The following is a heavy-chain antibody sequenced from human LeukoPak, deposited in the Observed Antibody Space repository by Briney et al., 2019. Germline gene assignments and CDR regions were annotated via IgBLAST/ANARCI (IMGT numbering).Heavy chain of an antibody. J-gene: IGHJ4*02. CDR1: AFTFSSYW. V-gene: IGHV3-74*01. CDR3: ARVPYYFDSSGYYY. D-gene: IGHD3-22*01. Sequence: GGSLRLSCAASAFTFSSYWMHWVRQDPGKGLVWVSRINSDGSSTSYADSVKGRFTISRDNAKNTLYLQMNSLRAEDTAVYYCARVPYYFDSSGYYYWGQGTLVTVSS. CDR2: INSDGSST.